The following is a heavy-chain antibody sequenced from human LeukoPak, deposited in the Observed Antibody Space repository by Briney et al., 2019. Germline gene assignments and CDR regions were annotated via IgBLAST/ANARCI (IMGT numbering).Heavy chain of an antibody. Sequence: SETLSLTCSVSGGSIISSSYLWGWIRQPPGKGLEWIGSVYYSGSTYHNPSLKSRVTISVDTSKNQFSLKLNSVTASDTAVYYCARCPMRQQVVRNAFDIWGQGTMVTVSS. D-gene: IGHD6-13*01. J-gene: IGHJ3*02. V-gene: IGHV4-39*01. CDR1: GGSIISSSYL. CDR2: VYYSGST. CDR3: ARCPMRQQVVRNAFDI.